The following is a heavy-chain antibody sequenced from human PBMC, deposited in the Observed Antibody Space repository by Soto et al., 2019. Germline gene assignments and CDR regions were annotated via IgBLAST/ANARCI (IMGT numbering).Heavy chain of an antibody. D-gene: IGHD4-4*01. J-gene: IGHJ6*02. Sequence: ASLKLSCKASGYTFTGYYMHWVRQAPGQGLEWMGWINPNSGGTNYAQKFQGWVTMTRDTSISTTYMELSRLRSDDTAVYYCARGRANDYMNSILYYYYGMDVWGQGNTVTVSS. CDR1: GYTFTGYY. CDR2: INPNSGGT. CDR3: ARGRANDYMNSILYYYYGMDV. V-gene: IGHV1-2*04.